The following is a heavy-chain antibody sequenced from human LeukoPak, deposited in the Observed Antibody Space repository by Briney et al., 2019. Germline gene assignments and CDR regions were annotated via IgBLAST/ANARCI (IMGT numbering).Heavy chain of an antibody. CDR2: MNPNSGNT. CDR1: GYTFTSYD. CDR3: ARVWTYCTNGVCYTQFDY. Sequence: ASVKVSCKASGYTFTSYDINWVRQATGQGLEWMGWMNPNSGNTGYAQKFRGRVTMTRNTSISTAYMELSSLRSEDTAVYYCARVWTYCTNGVCYTQFDYWGQGTLVTVSS. V-gene: IGHV1-8*01. D-gene: IGHD2-8*01. J-gene: IGHJ4*02.